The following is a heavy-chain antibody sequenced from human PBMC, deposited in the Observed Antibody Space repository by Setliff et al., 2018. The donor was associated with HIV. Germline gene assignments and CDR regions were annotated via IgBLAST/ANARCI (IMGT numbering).Heavy chain of an antibody. CDR1: GGSFSGYY. J-gene: IGHJ4*02. Sequence: SETLSLTCAVYGGSFSGYYWSWIRQPPGKGLEWIGEINHSGSTNYNPSLKSRVTISVDTSKNQFSLKLSSVTAADTAVYYCARAVAGSPYFFDYWGQGTLVTVSS. CDR3: ARAVAGSPYFFDY. V-gene: IGHV4-34*01. D-gene: IGHD6-19*01. CDR2: INHSGST.